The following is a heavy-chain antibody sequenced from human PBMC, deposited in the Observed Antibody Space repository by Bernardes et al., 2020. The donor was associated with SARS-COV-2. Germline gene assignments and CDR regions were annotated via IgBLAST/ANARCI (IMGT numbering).Heavy chain of an antibody. V-gene: IGHV3-66*01. CDR3: ARDRGGMDV. Sequence: GSLRLSCTASGFSVSGNYMNWVRQAPGKGLEWISLIYSGGSTYYADSVKGRFSISRDNSKNTLYLQMNSLRAEDTAVYYCARDRGGMDVWGQGTTVTVSS. D-gene: IGHD3-10*01. CDR2: IYSGGST. CDR1: GFSVSGNY. J-gene: IGHJ6*02.